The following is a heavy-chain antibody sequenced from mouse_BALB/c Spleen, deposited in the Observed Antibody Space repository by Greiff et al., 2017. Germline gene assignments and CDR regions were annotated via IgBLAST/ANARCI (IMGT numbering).Heavy chain of an antibody. CDR3: ARIYYDYDGPFDY. CDR1: GDSITSGY. CDR2: ISYSGST. D-gene: IGHD2-4*01. J-gene: IGHJ2*01. V-gene: IGHV3-8*02. Sequence: VQLKESGPSLVKPSQTLSLTCSVTGDSITSGYWNWIRKFPGNKLEYMGYISYSGSTYYNPSLKSRISITRDTSKNQYYLQLNSVTTEDTATYYCARIYYDYDGPFDYWGQGTTLTVSS.